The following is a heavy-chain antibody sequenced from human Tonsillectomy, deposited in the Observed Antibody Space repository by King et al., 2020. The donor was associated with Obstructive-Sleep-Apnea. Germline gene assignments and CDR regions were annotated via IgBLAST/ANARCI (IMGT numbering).Heavy chain of an antibody. CDR3: AGLHKYLDI. J-gene: IGHJ3*02. CDR2: ISAYNGNT. D-gene: IGHD2-2*01. Sequence: VQLVQSGAEVKKPGASVKVSCKTSVYTFTSYVIIWVRQAPGQGLERMGCISAYNGNTNYAQKLQGRVTMTTDTSTSTAYMELRCLRSDDTDVYYCAGLHKYLDIWGQGTMVTVSS. V-gene: IGHV1-18*01. CDR1: VYTFTSYV.